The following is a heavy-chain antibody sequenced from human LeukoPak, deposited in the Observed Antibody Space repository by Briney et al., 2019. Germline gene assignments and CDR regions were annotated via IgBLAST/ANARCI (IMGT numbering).Heavy chain of an antibody. Sequence: SETLSLTCTVSGGSISNSSFYSGWIRQPPGKGLEWIGSFYYSGSTYYNPSLKSRVTISVGTSKNQFSLRLSSVTASDTAVYFCARRRSGTYYDYWGQGTLVTVSS. CDR2: FYYSGST. V-gene: IGHV4-39*01. J-gene: IGHJ4*02. CDR1: GGSISNSSFY. CDR3: ARRRSGTYYDY. D-gene: IGHD1-26*01.